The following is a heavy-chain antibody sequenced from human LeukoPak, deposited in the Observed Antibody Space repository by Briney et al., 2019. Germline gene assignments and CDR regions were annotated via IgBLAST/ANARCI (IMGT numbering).Heavy chain of an antibody. Sequence: SETLSLTCSVSGGSISGSTFYWGWIRQPPGKGLEWIGTIYYSGSTYCNPSLKSRITISVDTSKNQFSLKLSSVTAADTAVYYCARLENYYYGMDVWAKGLRSPSP. CDR1: GGSISGSTFY. D-gene: IGHD1-1*01. V-gene: IGHV4-39*01. CDR2: IYYSGST. CDR3: ARLENYYYGMDV. J-gene: IGHJ6*02.